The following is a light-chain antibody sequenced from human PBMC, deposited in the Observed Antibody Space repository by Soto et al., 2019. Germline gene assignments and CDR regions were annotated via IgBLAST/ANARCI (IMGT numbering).Light chain of an antibody. V-gene: IGKV3-11*01. J-gene: IGKJ1*01. CDR3: LQDYNYPT. CDR2: DAS. Sequence: EIVLTHSPATLSLSPCERATLSCRASQSISYYLAWYQQKPGQPPRLLIYDASKRAPGIPARFSGSGSGTDFTLTISSLEPEDFATYYCLQDYNYPTFGQGTKVDNK. CDR1: QSISYY.